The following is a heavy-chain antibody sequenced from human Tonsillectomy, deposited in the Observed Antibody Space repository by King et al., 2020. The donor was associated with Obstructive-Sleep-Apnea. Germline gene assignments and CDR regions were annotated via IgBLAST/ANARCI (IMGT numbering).Heavy chain of an antibody. CDR3: ARGRPTTVTTPFDY. D-gene: IGHD4-17*01. V-gene: IGHV1-46*03. Sequence: QLVQSGAEVKKPGDSVKVSCKASGYTFTTYYIHWVRQAPGQGLEWMGVINPSGGSTNYAQKFQGRVTMTRDTSTSTVYMDLSSLRSEDTAVYYCARGRPTTVTTPFDYWGQGTLVTVS. CDR1: GYTFTTYY. CDR2: INPSGGST. J-gene: IGHJ4*02.